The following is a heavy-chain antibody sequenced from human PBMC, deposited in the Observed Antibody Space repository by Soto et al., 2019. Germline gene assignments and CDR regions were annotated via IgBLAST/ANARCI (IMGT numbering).Heavy chain of an antibody. CDR3: ARGGLLWFGELLTKPYNWFDP. CDR1: GGTFSSYA. J-gene: IGHJ5*02. CDR2: IIPIFGTA. V-gene: IGHV1-69*12. Sequence: QVQLVQSGAEVKKPGSSVKVSCKASGGTFSSYAISWVRQAPGQGLEWMGGIIPIFGTANYAQKFQGRVTITADESTSTADMELSSLRSEDTAVYYCARGGLLWFGELLTKPYNWFDPWGQGTLVTVSS. D-gene: IGHD3-10*01.